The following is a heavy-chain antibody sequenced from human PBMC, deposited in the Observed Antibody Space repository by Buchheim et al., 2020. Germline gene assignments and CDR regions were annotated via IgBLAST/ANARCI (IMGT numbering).Heavy chain of an antibody. Sequence: EVQLLESGGGLVQPGGSLRLSCAASGFTFSSYAMSWVRQAPGKGLEWVSVFSGSGGTTYYADSVRGRFTISRDNSQNTLYLQMNSLRAEDTAVYYCAKDRVGATSFSLDYWGQGTL. CDR3: AKDRVGATSFSLDY. V-gene: IGHV3-23*01. CDR1: GFTFSSYA. CDR2: FSGSGGTT. J-gene: IGHJ4*02. D-gene: IGHD1-26*01.